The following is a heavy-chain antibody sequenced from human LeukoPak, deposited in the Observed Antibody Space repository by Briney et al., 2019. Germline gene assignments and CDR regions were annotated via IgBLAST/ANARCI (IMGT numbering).Heavy chain of an antibody. V-gene: IGHV1-46*01. J-gene: IGHJ5*02. Sequence: ASVKVSCKASGYTFTSYYMHWVRQAPGQGLEWMGIINPSGGSTSYAQKFQGRVAMTRDTSTSTVYMELSSLRSEDTAVYYCARDRTGYSSLREFDPWGQGTLVTVSS. D-gene: IGHD6-13*01. CDR2: INPSGGST. CDR3: ARDRTGYSSLREFDP. CDR1: GYTFTSYY.